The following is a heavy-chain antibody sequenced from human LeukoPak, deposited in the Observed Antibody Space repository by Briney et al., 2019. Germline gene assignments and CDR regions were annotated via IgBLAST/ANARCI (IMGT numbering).Heavy chain of an antibody. Sequence: GGSLRLSCEASGFTFSTYGINWVRQAQGKGLEWVSAISGSGGSTYYADSVKGRFTISRDNSKNTLYLQMNSLRAEDTAVYYCAPLDYGDSSWGQGTLVTVSS. CDR2: ISGSGGST. CDR1: GFTFSTYG. J-gene: IGHJ5*02. D-gene: IGHD4-17*01. V-gene: IGHV3-23*01. CDR3: APLDYGDSS.